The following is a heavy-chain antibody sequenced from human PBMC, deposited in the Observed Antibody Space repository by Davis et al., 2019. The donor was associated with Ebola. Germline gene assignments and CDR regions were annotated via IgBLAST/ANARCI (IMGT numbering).Heavy chain of an antibody. CDR1: GFPFSSYA. Sequence: GESLNIPCAASGFPFSSYAMSWVRQAPGTRLEWVSGISGSGRSTFYADSVKGRFTISRDNSKNTLYLQMNRLRAEDTAVYYCAKEGHLLSSDTPPYYCDYWGQGTLVTVSS. CDR2: ISGSGRST. D-gene: IGHD2-2*01. J-gene: IGHJ4*02. V-gene: IGHV3-23*01. CDR3: AKEGHLLSSDTPPYYCDY.